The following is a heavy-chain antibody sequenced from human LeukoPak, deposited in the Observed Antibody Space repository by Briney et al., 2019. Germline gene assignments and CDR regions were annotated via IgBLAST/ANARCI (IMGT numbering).Heavy chain of an antibody. V-gene: IGHV3-23*01. J-gene: IGHJ4*02. D-gene: IGHD4/OR15-4a*01. CDR2: ISSGGGNT. Sequence: PGGSLRLSCAASGFTFSNYAMSWIRQAPGKGLEWVSAISSGGGNTDYADSVKGRFTISRDNSKNTLYLQMNSLRAEDTAVYYCARRAGAYSHPYDYWGQGTLVTVSS. CDR1: GFTFSNYA. CDR3: ARRAGAYSHPYDY.